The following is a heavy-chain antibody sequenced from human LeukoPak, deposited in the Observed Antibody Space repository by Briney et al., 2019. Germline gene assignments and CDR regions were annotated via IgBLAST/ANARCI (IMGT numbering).Heavy chain of an antibody. Sequence: SETPSLTCTVSGGSISSYYWSWIRQPPGKGLEWIGYIYYTGSTNYNPSLTSRVTISVDTSKNQFSLKLTSVTAADTAVYYCARGPHWVTGDYDAFDIWGQGTMVTVSS. CDR2: IYYTGST. J-gene: IGHJ3*02. CDR1: GGSISSYY. D-gene: IGHD4-17*01. V-gene: IGHV4-59*01. CDR3: ARGPHWVTGDYDAFDI.